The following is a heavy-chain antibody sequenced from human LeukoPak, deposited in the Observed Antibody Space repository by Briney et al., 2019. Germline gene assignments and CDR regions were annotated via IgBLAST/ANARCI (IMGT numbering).Heavy chain of an antibody. V-gene: IGHV3-48*02. J-gene: IGHJ4*02. D-gene: IGHD3-22*01. CDR2: IASDTSTI. CDR1: GFPFSSFS. Sequence: GESLRLSCAASGFPFSSFSMNWVRQPPGKGLEWVSYIASDTSTIYYADSVKSRFTISRDNAKNSLYLQMNSLRDEDTAVYYCAREMAHYFDSSGYSFWGQGTLVTVSS. CDR3: AREMAHYFDSSGYSF.